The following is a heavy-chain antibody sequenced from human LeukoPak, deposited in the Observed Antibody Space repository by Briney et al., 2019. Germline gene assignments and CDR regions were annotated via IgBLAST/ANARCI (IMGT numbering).Heavy chain of an antibody. J-gene: IGHJ4*02. CDR1: GFTLSGYF. V-gene: IGHV3-7*03. CDR2: IKPDGSGR. D-gene: IGHD1-26*01. CDR3: TGVSLGANGDY. Sequence: PGGSLRLSCAASGFTLSGYFMSWVRQAPGKELEWVANIKPDGSGRYYVDSVKGRFTISRDNAKNSLYLQMNSLRVEDTAVYYCTGVSLGANGDYWGQGTLVTVSS.